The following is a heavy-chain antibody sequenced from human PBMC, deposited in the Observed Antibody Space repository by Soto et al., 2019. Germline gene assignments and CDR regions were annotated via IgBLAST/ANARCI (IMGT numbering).Heavy chain of an antibody. CDR2: IYYSGST. Sequence: SETLSLTCTVSGGSISSSSYYWGWIRQPPGKGLEWIGSIYYSGSTYYNPSLKSRVTISVDTSKNHFSLKLSSVTAADTAVYYCARDRSTKAAAGLYYYYYGMDVWGQGTTVTVSS. D-gene: IGHD6-13*01. CDR3: ARDRSTKAAAGLYYYYYGMDV. V-gene: IGHV4-39*02. CDR1: GGSISSSSYY. J-gene: IGHJ6*02.